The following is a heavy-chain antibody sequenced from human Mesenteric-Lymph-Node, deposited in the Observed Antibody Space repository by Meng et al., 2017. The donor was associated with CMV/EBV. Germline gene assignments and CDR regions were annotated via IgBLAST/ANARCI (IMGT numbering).Heavy chain of an antibody. D-gene: IGHD6-19*01. Sequence: ASVKVSCKASGYTFTNYGINWVRQAPGQGLEWMGWISVYNGNTNYAQKFQGRVTMTRNTSISTAYMELSSLRSEDTAVYYCARGRYSSGWYRYGMDVWGQGTTVTVSS. J-gene: IGHJ6*02. CDR2: ISVYNGNT. CDR3: ARGRYSSGWYRYGMDV. CDR1: GYTFTNYG. V-gene: IGHV1-18*01.